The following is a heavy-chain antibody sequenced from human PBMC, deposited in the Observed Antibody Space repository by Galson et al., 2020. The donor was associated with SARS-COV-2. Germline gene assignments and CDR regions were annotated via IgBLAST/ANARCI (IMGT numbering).Heavy chain of an antibody. D-gene: IGHD2-15*01. Sequence: SETLSLTCTVSGGSISSSSYYWGWIRQPPGKGLEWIGSIYYSGSTYYNPSLKSRVTISVDTSKNQFSLKLSSVTATDTAVYYCARHGGGHEDAFDVWCEGTMGTVAS. CDR1: GGSISSSSYY. CDR3: ARHGGGHEDAFDV. V-gene: IGHV4-39*01. J-gene: IGHJ3*01. CDR2: IYYSGST.